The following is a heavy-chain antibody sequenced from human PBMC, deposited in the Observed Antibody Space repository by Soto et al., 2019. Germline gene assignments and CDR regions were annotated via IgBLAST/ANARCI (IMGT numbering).Heavy chain of an antibody. Sequence: PSLTCTVSGGSISSSTYYWGWIRQPPGKGLEWIGSVYYSGSTYYNPSLKSRVTISVDTSNNQFSLKLNSVTAADTAVYYCARHQYYYDSSGYTLDYWGQGTLVTSPQ. D-gene: IGHD3-22*01. J-gene: IGHJ4*02. CDR3: ARHQYYYDSSGYTLDY. CDR2: VYYSGST. CDR1: GGSISSSTYY. V-gene: IGHV4-39*01.